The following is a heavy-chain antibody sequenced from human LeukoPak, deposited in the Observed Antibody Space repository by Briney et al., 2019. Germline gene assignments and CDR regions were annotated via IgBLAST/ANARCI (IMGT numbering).Heavy chain of an antibody. V-gene: IGHV4-4*07. Sequence: TSETLSLTCTVSGGSISSYYWSWIRQPAGKGLEWIGRIYTSGSTNYNPSLKSRVTMSVDTSKNQFSLKLSSVTAADTAVYYCARVRRDYYDSSGYYDYWGQGTLVTVSS. D-gene: IGHD3-22*01. CDR1: GGSISSYY. J-gene: IGHJ4*02. CDR3: ARVRRDYYDSSGYYDY. CDR2: IYTSGST.